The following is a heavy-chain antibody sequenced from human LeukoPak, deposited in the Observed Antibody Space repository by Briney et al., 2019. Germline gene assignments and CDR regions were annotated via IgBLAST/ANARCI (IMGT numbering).Heavy chain of an antibody. CDR3: ARDRGYSYDLDY. Sequence: PSETLSLTCTVSGGSISTYYWTWIRQPPGKGLEWIGYIYYSGGTNYNPSLKSRVTISINTSENQFSLKLSSVTAADTAVYYCARDRGYSYDLDYWGQGTLVTVSS. D-gene: IGHD5-18*01. J-gene: IGHJ4*02. CDR1: GGSISTYY. V-gene: IGHV4-59*01. CDR2: IYYSGGT.